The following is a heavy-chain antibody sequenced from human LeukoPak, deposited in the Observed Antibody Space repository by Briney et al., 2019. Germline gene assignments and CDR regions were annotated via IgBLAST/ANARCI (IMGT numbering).Heavy chain of an antibody. CDR3: AKDWYYDSSATIDY. CDR2: ISSGGSNK. J-gene: IGHJ4*02. CDR1: GFTFSSYG. V-gene: IGHV3-30*18. D-gene: IGHD3-22*01. Sequence: GGSLRLSCAASGFTFSSYGMHWVRQAPGKGLEWVAAISSGGSNKYYAESVEGRFTSSRDNFKNTLDPQMNSLRAEDTAMYYCAKDWYYDSSATIDYWGQGTLVTVSS.